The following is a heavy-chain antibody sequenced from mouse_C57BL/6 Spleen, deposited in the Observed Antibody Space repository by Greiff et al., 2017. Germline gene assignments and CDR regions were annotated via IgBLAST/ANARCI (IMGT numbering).Heavy chain of an antibody. D-gene: IGHD2-4*01. CDR3: ARSYDSPYYFDY. CDR2: IDPSDSYT. J-gene: IGHJ2*01. V-gene: IGHV1-59*01. CDR1: GYTFTSYW. Sequence: VQLQQPGAELVRPGTSVKLSCKASGYTFTSYWMHWVKQRPGQGLEWIGVIDPSDSYTNYNQKFKGKATLTVDTSSRTAYMQLSSLTSEDSAVYYCARSYDSPYYFDYWGQGTTLTVSS.